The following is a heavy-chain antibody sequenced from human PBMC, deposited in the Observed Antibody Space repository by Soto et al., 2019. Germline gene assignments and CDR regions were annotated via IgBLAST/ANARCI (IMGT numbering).Heavy chain of an antibody. J-gene: IGHJ4*02. V-gene: IGHV3-48*02. CDR2: ISTTSSTI. CDR1: GFTFSTYS. Sequence: GGSLILSCAPSGFTFSTYSMNWVRQAPGKGLEWLSYISTTSSTIYYADSVKGRFTISRDNAKNSLYLQMNSLRDEDASVYECARVGATDCWGRRNLVTVDS. CDR3: ARVGATDC. D-gene: IGHD1-26*01.